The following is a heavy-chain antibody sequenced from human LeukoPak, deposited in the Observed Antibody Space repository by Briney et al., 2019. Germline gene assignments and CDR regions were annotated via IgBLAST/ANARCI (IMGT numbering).Heavy chain of an antibody. CDR3: ARERLRFLEWSGTYDY. J-gene: IGHJ4*02. Sequence: SETLSLTCTVSGGSISSYYWSWIRQPAGKGLEWIGLIYTSGSTDYNPSLKSRVTMSVDTSKNQFSLKLSSVTAADTAVYYCARERLRFLEWSGTYDYWGQGTLVTVSS. CDR1: GGSISSYY. V-gene: IGHV4-4*07. D-gene: IGHD3-3*01. CDR2: IYTSGST.